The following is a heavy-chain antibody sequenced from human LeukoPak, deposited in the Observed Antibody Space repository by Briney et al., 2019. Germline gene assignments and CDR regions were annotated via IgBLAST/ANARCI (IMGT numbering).Heavy chain of an antibody. Sequence: GRSLRLSCAASGFTFHHYAIHWVRQVPGKGLEWVSGISWNSAYIGYADSVKGRFTISRDNAKNSVYLQMNSLRAEDTALCYCAKDKAPLYSGYDWDLDFWGQGTMVTVSS. V-gene: IGHV3-9*01. CDR2: ISWNSAYI. D-gene: IGHD5-12*01. CDR3: AKDKAPLYSGYDWDLDF. CDR1: GFTFHHYA. J-gene: IGHJ4*02.